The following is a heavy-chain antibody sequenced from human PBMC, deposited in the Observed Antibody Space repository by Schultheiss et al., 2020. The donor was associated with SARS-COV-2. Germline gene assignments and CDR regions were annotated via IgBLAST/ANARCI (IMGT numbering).Heavy chain of an antibody. V-gene: IGHV1-18*01. J-gene: IGHJ4*02. CDR1: GYTLTELS. D-gene: IGHD1-26*01. CDR2: ISSYNGNT. CDR3: ARHHPVGATIPAPLDY. Sequence: ASVKVSCKVSGYTLTELSMHWVRQAPGKGLEWMGWISSYNGNTNYEQKLQDRVTMTTDTSTNAAYMELRSLRSDDTAVYYCARHHPVGATIPAPLDYWGQGALVTVSS.